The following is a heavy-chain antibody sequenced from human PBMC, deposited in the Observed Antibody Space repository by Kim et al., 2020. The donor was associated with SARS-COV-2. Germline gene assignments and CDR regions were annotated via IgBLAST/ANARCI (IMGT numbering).Heavy chain of an antibody. V-gene: IGHV3-74*01. CDR1: GFTFTRHW. CDR2: IDNDGTVT. Sequence: GGSLRLSCEASGFTFTRHWMYWVRQAPGQGLLWVSHIDNDGTVTIYADSVRGRFTISRDNAKNMLYLQINNLRVEDTAVYYCAKGYNYVWAEGHYWGQGT. D-gene: IGHD3-16*01. J-gene: IGHJ4*02. CDR3: AKGYNYVWAEGHY.